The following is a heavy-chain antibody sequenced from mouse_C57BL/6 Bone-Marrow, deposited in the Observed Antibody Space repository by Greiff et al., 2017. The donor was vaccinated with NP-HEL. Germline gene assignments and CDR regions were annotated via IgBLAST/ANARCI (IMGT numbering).Heavy chain of an antibody. Sequence: VQLQQSGAELVRRGASVKLSCTASGFNIKDDYMHWVKQRPEQGLEWIGWIDPENGDTEYASKFQGKATITADTSSNTAYLQLSSLTSEDTAVYYCTTYAYFDYWGQGTTLTVSS. J-gene: IGHJ2*01. CDR3: TTYAYFDY. D-gene: IGHD2-12*01. CDR2: IDPENGDT. V-gene: IGHV14-4*01. CDR1: GFNIKDDY.